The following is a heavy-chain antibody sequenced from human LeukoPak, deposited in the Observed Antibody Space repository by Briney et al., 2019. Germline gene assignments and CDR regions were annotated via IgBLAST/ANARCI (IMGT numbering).Heavy chain of an antibody. V-gene: IGHV3-23*01. CDR1: GFTFTSYS. J-gene: IGHJ6*02. CDR2: ISGGGGST. D-gene: IGHD7-27*01. Sequence: GGSLRLSCAASGFTFTSYSMNWVRQAPGKGLEWVSTISGGGGSTYYADSVKGRFTISRDNSKNTLYLQVNSLRAEDTAVYYCARDLGIVYYYGMDVWGQGTTVIVSS. CDR3: ARDLGIVYYYGMDV.